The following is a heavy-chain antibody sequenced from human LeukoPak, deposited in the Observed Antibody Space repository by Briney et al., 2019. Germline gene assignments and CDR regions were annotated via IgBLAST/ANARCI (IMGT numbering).Heavy chain of an antibody. Sequence: PGGSLRLSCAASGLTLSNYYISWIRQAPGKGLEWVSYISNIGSTTHHADSVKGRFTISRDNAKNSLYLQKNSLRAEDTAVYYCASDISNKGFDYWGQGTLVTVSS. J-gene: IGHJ4*02. CDR1: GLTLSNYY. V-gene: IGHV3-11*04. CDR2: ISNIGSTT. CDR3: ASDISNKGFDY. D-gene: IGHD3-3*02.